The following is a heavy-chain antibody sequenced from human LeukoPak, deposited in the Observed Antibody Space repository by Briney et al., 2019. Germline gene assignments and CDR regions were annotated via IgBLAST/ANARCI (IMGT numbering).Heavy chain of an antibody. CDR3: AREGGDRGYSYGYSFDY. D-gene: IGHD5-18*01. Sequence: GGSLRLSCAASGFTFSSYAMSWVRQAPGKGLEWVSAISGSGGSTHYADSVKGRFTISRDNSKNTLYLQMNSLRAEDTAVYYCAREGGDRGYSYGYSFDYWGQGTLVTVSS. J-gene: IGHJ4*02. CDR1: GFTFSSYA. V-gene: IGHV3-23*01. CDR2: ISGSGGST.